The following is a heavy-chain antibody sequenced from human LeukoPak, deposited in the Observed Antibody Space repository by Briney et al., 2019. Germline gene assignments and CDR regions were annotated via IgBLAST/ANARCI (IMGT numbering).Heavy chain of an antibody. Sequence: GGSLRLSCAASGFTVSSNYMSWVRQAPGKGLEWVAVISYDGSNKYYADSVKGRFTISRDNSKNTLYLQMNSLRAEDTAVYYCAKGILDYWGQGTLVTVSS. CDR2: ISYDGSNK. CDR3: AKGILDY. V-gene: IGHV3-30*18. CDR1: GFTVSSNY. J-gene: IGHJ4*02.